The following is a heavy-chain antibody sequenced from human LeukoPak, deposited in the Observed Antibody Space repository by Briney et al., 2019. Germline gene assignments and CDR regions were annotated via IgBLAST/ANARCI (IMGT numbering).Heavy chain of an antibody. J-gene: IGHJ4*02. CDR1: GFTFSDQS. D-gene: IGHD3-10*01. V-gene: IGHV3-21*01. Sequence: GGSLRLSCAASGFTFSDQSMNWVRQAPGKGLEWVSSISSNSLHIFYVDSVKGRFTISRDNAKDSLYLQMNNLRAEDTAVYYCVGPDSQFDCWGQGTLVTVSS. CDR2: ISSNSLHI. CDR3: VGPDSQFDC.